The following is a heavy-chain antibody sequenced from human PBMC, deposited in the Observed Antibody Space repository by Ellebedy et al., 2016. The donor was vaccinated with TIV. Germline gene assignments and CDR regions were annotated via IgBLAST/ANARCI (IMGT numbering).Heavy chain of an antibody. J-gene: IGHJ4*02. CDR1: GGSISSSSYY. CDR3: ARQVELVPDNY. Sequence: MPSETLSLTCTVSGGSISSSSYYWGWIRQPPGKGLEWIGSIYYSGSTYYNPSLKSRVTISVDTSKNQFSLKLSSVTAADTAVYYCARQVELVPDNYWGQGTLVTVSS. CDR2: IYYSGST. V-gene: IGHV4-39*01. D-gene: IGHD6-13*01.